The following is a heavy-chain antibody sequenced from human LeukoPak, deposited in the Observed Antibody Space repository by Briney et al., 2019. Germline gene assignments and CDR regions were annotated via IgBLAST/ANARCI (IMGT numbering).Heavy chain of an antibody. CDR3: AKDRIVLVVYAIGYFDF. Sequence: GGSLRLSCAASGFTFRSYAMSWVRQAPGKGLEWVSAISGSGGSTYYADSVKGRFTISRDNSKNTLYLQMNSLRAEDTAVYYCAKDRIVLVVYAIGYFDFWGQGTLVTVSS. CDR1: GFTFRSYA. J-gene: IGHJ4*02. CDR2: ISGSGGST. D-gene: IGHD2-8*01. V-gene: IGHV3-23*01.